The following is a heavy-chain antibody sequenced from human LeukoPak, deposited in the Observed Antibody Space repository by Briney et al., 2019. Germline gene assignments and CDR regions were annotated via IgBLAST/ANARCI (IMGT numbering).Heavy chain of an antibody. J-gene: IGHJ4*02. CDR1: GFSFRTYW. D-gene: IGHD6-6*01. CDR3: AGITAPRDY. CDR2: IDPDGGRI. V-gene: IGHV3-74*01. Sequence: GGSLRLSCAASGFSFRTYWMHWVRQAPGKGLVWVSRIDPDGGRISYADSVKGRFTISRDNAKNTLYLQMDSLRSEDTAVYYCAGITAPRDYWGQGTLVTVSS.